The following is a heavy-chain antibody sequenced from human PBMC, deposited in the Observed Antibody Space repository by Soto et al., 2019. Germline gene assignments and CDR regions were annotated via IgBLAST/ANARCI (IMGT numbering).Heavy chain of an antibody. CDR1: GFSLSTSGVG. CDR3: AHIIDTTMVTPYDFDY. V-gene: IGHV2-5*02. J-gene: IGHJ4*02. CDR2: IYWDDDK. Sequence: QITLKESGPTLVKPTQTLTLTCTFSGFSLSTSGVGVGWIRQPPGKALECLALIYWDDDKRYSPSLKNRLTITKDTSKNQVVLTMTNMDPVDTATYYCAHIIDTTMVTPYDFDYWGQGTLVTVSS. D-gene: IGHD3-10*01.